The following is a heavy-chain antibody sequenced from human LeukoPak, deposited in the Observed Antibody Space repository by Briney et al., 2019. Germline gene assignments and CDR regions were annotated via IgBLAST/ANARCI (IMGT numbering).Heavy chain of an antibody. CDR3: ARGPTYPPTRWFDP. CDR2: INTNTGNP. J-gene: IGHJ5*02. CDR1: GYTFTSYA. D-gene: IGHD2-2*01. Sequence: ASVKVSCKASGYTFTSYAMNWVRQAPGQGLEWMGWINTNTGNPTYAQGFTGRFVFSLDTSVSTAYLQISSLKAEDTAVYYCARGPTYPPTRWFDPWGQGTLVTVSS. V-gene: IGHV7-4-1*02.